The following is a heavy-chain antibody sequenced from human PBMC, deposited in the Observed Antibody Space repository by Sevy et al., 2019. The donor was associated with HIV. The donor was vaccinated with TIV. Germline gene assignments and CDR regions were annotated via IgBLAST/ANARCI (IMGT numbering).Heavy chain of an antibody. Sequence: SETLSLTCTVSGGSISSYYWSWIRQPPGKGLEWIGYIYYSGSTNYNPSLKSRVTISVDTSKNQFSLKLSSVTAADTAVYYCARARDRFGGYCSGGSCYGGELWFDPWGQGTLVTVSS. J-gene: IGHJ5*02. CDR3: ARARDRFGGYCSGGSCYGGELWFDP. CDR2: IYYSGST. V-gene: IGHV4-59*01. CDR1: GGSISSYY. D-gene: IGHD2-15*01.